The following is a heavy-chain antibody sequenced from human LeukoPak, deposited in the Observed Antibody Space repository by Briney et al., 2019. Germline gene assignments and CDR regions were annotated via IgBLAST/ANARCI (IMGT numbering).Heavy chain of an antibody. D-gene: IGHD2-2*01. CDR1: GFIVSSYD. J-gene: IGHJ3*01. V-gene: IGHV3-13*01. CDR3: VRGQCSSSGCSTRVSGLDV. Sequence: GGCLRLSCAAAGFIVSSYDMHSVRQHTGKGLEWVSAIHSPGDTHYAGSVKGRVTISRDNAENSVYLQLNSLRAGDTAVYYCVRGQCSSSGCSTRVSGLDVWGQGTVVTVFS. CDR2: IHSPGDT.